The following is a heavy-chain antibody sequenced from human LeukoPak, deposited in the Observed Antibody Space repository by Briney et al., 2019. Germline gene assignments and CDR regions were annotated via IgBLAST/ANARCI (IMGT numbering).Heavy chain of an antibody. Sequence: GGSLRLSCAASGFTFSSSSMNWVRQAPGKGLEWVSFTSSSSSYIYYADSVKGRFTISRDNAKNSLYLQMNSLRAEDTAVYYCASVSAISSWFYHGMDVWGQGTTVTVSS. CDR1: GFTFSSSS. CDR2: TSSSSSYI. D-gene: IGHD6-13*01. J-gene: IGHJ6*02. CDR3: ASVSAISSWFYHGMDV. V-gene: IGHV3-21*01.